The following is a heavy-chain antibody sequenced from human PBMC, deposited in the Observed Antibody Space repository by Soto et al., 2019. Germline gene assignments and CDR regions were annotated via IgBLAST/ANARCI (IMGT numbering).Heavy chain of an antibody. J-gene: IGHJ4*02. CDR2: ISSSGSTI. V-gene: IGHV3-11*01. CDR1: GFTFSDYY. D-gene: IGHD2-15*01. Sequence: SGGSLRLSCAASGFTFSDYYMSWIRQAPGKGLEWVSYISSSGSTIYYADSVKGRFTISRDNAKNSLYLQMNSLRAEDTAVYYCSSDRRKCSGGSCYSVRSGVWGQGTLVTVSS. CDR3: SSDRRKCSGGSCYSVRSGV.